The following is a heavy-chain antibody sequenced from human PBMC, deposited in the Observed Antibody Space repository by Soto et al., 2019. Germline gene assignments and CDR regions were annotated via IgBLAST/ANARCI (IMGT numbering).Heavy chain of an antibody. J-gene: IGHJ5*02. V-gene: IGHV4-39*01. CDR3: ARHPHYSSRGFVPT. D-gene: IGHD6-13*01. Sequence: PSETLSLTCTVSGGSISSSSDYWGWIRQPPGKGLEWIGSVYYSGSTYYNPSLKSRVTISVDTSKNQFSLKLSSVTAADTSVYYCARHPHYSSRGFVPTWGQGTLVTVSS. CDR2: VYYSGST. CDR1: GGSISSSSDY.